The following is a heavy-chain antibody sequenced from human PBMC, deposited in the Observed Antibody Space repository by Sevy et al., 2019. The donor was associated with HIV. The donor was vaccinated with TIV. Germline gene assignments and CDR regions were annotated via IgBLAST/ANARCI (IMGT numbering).Heavy chain of an antibody. D-gene: IGHD3-3*01. Sequence: ASVKVSCKASGYTFTGYYMHWVRQAPGQGLEWMGWINPNSGGTNYAQKFQGRVTMTRDRSISTANMELSRLRSDDTAVYYCARTYYDFRSGQLGEYGMDVWGQGTTVTVSS. CDR3: ARTYYDFRSGQLGEYGMDV. CDR2: INPNSGGT. CDR1: GYTFTGYY. J-gene: IGHJ6*02. V-gene: IGHV1-2*02.